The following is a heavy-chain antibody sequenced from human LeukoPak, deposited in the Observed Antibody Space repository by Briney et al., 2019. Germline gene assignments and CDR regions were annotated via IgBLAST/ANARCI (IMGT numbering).Heavy chain of an antibody. D-gene: IGHD3-22*01. CDR1: GYSISSGYY. J-gene: IGHJ4*02. Sequence: SETLSLTCTVSGYSISSGYYWSWIRQPPGKGLEWIATIHHSGVTYYNPSLKSRVTMSVGTSKNQFSLKLGSVTAASTAVYYCARYTANTAGYSFDFWGQGALVTVSS. CDR2: IHHSGVT. CDR3: ARYTANTAGYSFDF. V-gene: IGHV4-38-2*02.